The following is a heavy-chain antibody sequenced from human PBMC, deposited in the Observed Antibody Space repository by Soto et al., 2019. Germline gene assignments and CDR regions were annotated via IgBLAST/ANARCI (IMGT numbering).Heavy chain of an antibody. Sequence: SQCLSLPGAIALDIVSSNRVAWNWIQPSPSRGLQWLGRTYYRSKWYNDYAVSVKSRITFNPDTSKNQFSLQLNSVTPEDTAVYYCARGGKGYSSSGDYYYGMDVWGQGTTVTVS. V-gene: IGHV6-1*01. CDR1: LDIVSSNRVA. CDR3: ARGGKGYSSSGDYYYGMDV. CDR2: TYYRSKWYN. J-gene: IGHJ6*02. D-gene: IGHD6-6*01.